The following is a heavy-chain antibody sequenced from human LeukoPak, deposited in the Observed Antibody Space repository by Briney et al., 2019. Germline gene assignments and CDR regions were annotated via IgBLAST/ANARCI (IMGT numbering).Heavy chain of an antibody. V-gene: IGHV3-7*03. D-gene: IGHD6-13*01. Sequence: GGSLRLSCAASGVPFSRYSMTCVRQAPGKGLECGANIKPDGTTKFYTDSVKGRFTISRDNAFNSLYLQMNSLRAEDTAIYYCARSIRSGTTWYGRSDYWGQGTLVTVSS. CDR1: GVPFSRYS. CDR3: ARSIRSGTTWYGRSDY. J-gene: IGHJ1*01. CDR2: IKPDGTTK.